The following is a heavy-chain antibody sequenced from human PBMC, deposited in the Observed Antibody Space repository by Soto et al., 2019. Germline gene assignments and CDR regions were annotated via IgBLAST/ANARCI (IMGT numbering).Heavy chain of an antibody. CDR1: GLTFISYW. D-gene: IGHD5-12*01. CDR2: MYTDASSA. Sequence: GGSLRLSCASSGLTFISYWMHWVRQAPGKGLVWVSRMYTDASSATYADSVKGRFTISRDNAKNTLFLQIDSLRTEDTAVYYCVRGNSGYGNFDYWGEGTLVTVSS. CDR3: VRGNSGYGNFDY. V-gene: IGHV3-74*01. J-gene: IGHJ4*02.